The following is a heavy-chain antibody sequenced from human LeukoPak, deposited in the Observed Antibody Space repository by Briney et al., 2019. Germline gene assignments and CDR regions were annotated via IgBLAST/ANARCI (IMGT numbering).Heavy chain of an antibody. CDR3: AKESVWFGESNPFDY. V-gene: IGHV3-30*02. Sequence: GGSLRLSCAASGFTFRSYGMHWVRQAPGKGLEWGAFIRFDGSNKYYADFVKGRFTISRDNSKNTVYLQMSSLRAEDTAVYYCAKESVWFGESNPFDYWGQGTLVTVSS. CDR1: GFTFRSYG. J-gene: IGHJ4*02. D-gene: IGHD3-10*01. CDR2: IRFDGSNK.